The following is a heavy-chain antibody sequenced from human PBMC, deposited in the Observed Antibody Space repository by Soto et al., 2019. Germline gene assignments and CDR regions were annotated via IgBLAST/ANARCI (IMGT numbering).Heavy chain of an antibody. V-gene: IGHV3-64D*06. Sequence: GGSLRLSCSASGFTFSIYAMHWVRQAPGKGLEYVSSISTNGGSTDYADSVKGRFTISRDNSRNTVYLQMSSLRVEDTAAYYCVKGEYYYDSSGYYPFDYWGQGT. CDR1: GFTFSIYA. D-gene: IGHD3-22*01. J-gene: IGHJ4*02. CDR2: ISTNGGST. CDR3: VKGEYYYDSSGYYPFDY.